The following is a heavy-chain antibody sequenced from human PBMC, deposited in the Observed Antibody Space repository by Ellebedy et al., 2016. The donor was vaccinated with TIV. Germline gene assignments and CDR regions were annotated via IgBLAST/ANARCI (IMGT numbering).Heavy chain of an antibody. CDR2: ISRDSVYT. J-gene: IGHJ6*02. D-gene: IGHD1-26*01. Sequence: ASVKVSXKASGYTFTSYGITWVRQAPAQGLEWVGWISRDSVYTRYAQNLQDRVTMTTDTSTNTAYMELRSLRSDDTAVYYCARALVGAHMDVWGRGTTVTVSS. CDR3: ARALVGAHMDV. CDR1: GYTFTSYG. V-gene: IGHV1-18*04.